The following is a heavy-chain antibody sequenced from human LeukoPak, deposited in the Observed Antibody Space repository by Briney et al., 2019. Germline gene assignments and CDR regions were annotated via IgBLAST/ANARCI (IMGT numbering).Heavy chain of an antibody. J-gene: IGHJ4*02. CDR3: ARASWVSSTDAVR. D-gene: IGHD3-16*01. CDR1: GLSFSSFA. V-gene: IGHV3-23*01. CDR2: MRGNGET. Sequence: GGSLRLSCAASGLSFSSFAMSWVRQGPARGLEWVSSMRGNGETFYADSAKGRFTLSSDSSRNTVYFQLNNLRVEDTAIYYCARASWVSSTDAVRWGQGTLVTVSS.